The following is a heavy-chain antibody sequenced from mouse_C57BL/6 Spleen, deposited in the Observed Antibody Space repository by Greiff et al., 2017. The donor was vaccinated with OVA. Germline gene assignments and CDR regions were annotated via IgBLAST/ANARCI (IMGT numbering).Heavy chain of an antibody. CDR3: AKGLPHYYAMDY. CDR2: IWRGGST. J-gene: IGHJ4*01. D-gene: IGHD3-1*01. CDR1: GFSLTSYG. V-gene: IGHV2-5*01. Sequence: VKLMESGPGLVQPSQSLSITCTVSGFSLTSYGVHWVRQSPGKGLEWLGVIWRGGSTDYNAAFMSRLSITKDNSKSQVFFKMNSLQADDTAIYYCAKGLPHYYAMDYWGQGTSVTVSS.